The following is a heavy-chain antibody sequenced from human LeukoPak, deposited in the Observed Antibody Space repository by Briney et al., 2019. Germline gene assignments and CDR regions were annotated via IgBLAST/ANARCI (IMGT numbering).Heavy chain of an antibody. J-gene: IGHJ6*02. D-gene: IGHD6-19*01. V-gene: IGHV3-48*04. CDR3: ARDLQAVAGTGRLDYYYGMDV. CDR2: ISSSSSTI. CDR1: GFTFSSYS. Sequence: GGSLRLSCAASGFTFSSYSMNWVRQAPGKGLEWVSYISSSSSTIYYADSVKGRFTISRDNAKNSLYLQMNSLRAEDTAVYYCARDLQAVAGTGRLDYYYGMDVWDQGTTVTVSS.